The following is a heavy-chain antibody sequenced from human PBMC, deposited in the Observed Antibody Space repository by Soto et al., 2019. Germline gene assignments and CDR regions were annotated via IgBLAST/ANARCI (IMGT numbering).Heavy chain of an antibody. CDR3: AKETSVSCSAYYYYGMDV. Sequence: GGSLRLSCAASGFSFSSYGMHWVRQAPGKGLEWVAVISYDGSNKYYADSVQSRFTISRDNSKNTLNLQMNSLRVEDTAVYFCAKETSVSCSAYYYYGMDVWGQGTTVTVSS. CDR1: GFSFSSYG. J-gene: IGHJ6*02. V-gene: IGHV3-30*18. CDR2: ISYDGSNK. D-gene: IGHD4-4*01.